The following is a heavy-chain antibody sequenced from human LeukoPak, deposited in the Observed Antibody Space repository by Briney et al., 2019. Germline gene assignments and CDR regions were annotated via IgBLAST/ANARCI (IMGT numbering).Heavy chain of an antibody. Sequence: GGSLRLSCAASGFTFSSYGMHWVRQAPGKGLEWVTFIRYDGSNKYYADSVKGRFTISRDNSKNTLYLQMNSLRAEDTAVYYCAKRDSGSYSGVIDYWGQGTLVTVSS. CDR2: IRYDGSNK. V-gene: IGHV3-30*02. CDR1: GFTFSSYG. J-gene: IGHJ4*02. D-gene: IGHD1-26*01. CDR3: AKRDSGSYSGVIDY.